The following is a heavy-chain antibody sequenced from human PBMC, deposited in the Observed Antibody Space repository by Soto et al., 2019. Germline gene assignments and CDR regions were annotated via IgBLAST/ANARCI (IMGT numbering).Heavy chain of an antibody. V-gene: IGHV3-15*07. CDR2: IKRKADGGTT. CDR3: TSTPCLYCGADW. J-gene: IGHJ4*02. D-gene: IGHD2-21*01. Sequence: GSLRLSCAASGFTFSNAWMNWVRQAPGKGLEWVGRIKRKADGGTTDYAAPVKGRFAISGDDSMNTLYLQMSSLKPEDTAVYYCTSTPCLYCGADWWGQGTPVTVS. CDR1: GFTFSNAW.